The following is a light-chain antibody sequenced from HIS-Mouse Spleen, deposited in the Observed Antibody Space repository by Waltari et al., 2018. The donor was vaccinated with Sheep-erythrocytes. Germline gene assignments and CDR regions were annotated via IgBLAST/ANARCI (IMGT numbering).Light chain of an antibody. CDR1: SSDVGGYNY. CDR3: CSYAGSYNHV. CDR2: DVS. V-gene: IGLV2-11*01. Sequence: QSALTQPRSVSGSPGQSVTISCTGTSSDVGGYNYVSWYQQNPGKAPKLMLYDVSKRPSGVPDRFSGSKSGNTASLTSSGLQAEDEADYYCCSYAGSYNHVFATGTKVTVL. J-gene: IGLJ1*01.